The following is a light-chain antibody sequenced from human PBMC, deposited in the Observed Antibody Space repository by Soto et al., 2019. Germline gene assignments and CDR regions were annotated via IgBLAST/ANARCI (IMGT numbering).Light chain of an antibody. J-gene: IGKJ5*01. CDR1: QSFRGL. Sequence: EVVLTQSPVTLSLSPGERATLSCRASQSFRGLLAWYQQKPGQAHRLLIYDAYNRATGIPPRFSGSGSGTDFTLTISSLEPEDSAVYYCQQCDMSPITFGQGTKLEFK. CDR3: QQCDMSPIT. CDR2: DAY. V-gene: IGKV3-11*01.